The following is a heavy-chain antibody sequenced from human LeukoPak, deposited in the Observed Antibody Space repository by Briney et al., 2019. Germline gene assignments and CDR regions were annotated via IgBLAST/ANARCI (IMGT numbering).Heavy chain of an antibody. J-gene: IGHJ4*02. CDR3: TRHLDYYGSGSYEY. D-gene: IGHD3-10*01. CDR2: IHYSGST. V-gene: IGHV4-59*08. Sequence: SETLSLTCTVSGGSISGFHWSWIRQPPGKGLDWIGYIHYSGSTDYNPSLKSRVTISVDTSKNQFSLKLSSVTAADTAVYYCTRHLDYYGSGSYEYWGQGTLVTVSS. CDR1: GGSISGFH.